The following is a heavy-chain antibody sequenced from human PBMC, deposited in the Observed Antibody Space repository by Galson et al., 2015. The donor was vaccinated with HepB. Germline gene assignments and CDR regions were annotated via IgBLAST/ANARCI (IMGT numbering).Heavy chain of an antibody. V-gene: IGHV3-74*01. CDR3: ARVYKPTDWFGEYPPDH. CDR1: GFTLSYNW. D-gene: IGHD3-10*01. J-gene: IGHJ4*02. CDR2: INGDGSRA. Sequence: SLRLSCAASGFTLSYNWMHWVRQVPGKGLVWVSCINGDGSRASYADSVKGRFTISRDNTKNTLYLQMSSLRVEDSAVYYCARVYKPTDWFGEYPPDHWGQGTLVTVSS.